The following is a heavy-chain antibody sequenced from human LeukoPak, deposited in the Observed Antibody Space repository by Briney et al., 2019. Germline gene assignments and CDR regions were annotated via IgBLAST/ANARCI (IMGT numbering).Heavy chain of an antibody. D-gene: IGHD3-3*01. CDR2: ISAYNGNT. J-gene: IGHJ5*02. CDR1: GYTFTSYG. Sequence: ASVKVSCKASGYTFTSYGISWVRQAPGQGPEWMGWISAYNGNTNYAQKLQGRVTMTTDTSTSTAYMELSRLRSDDTAVYYCARDRKLEVFWSGYPDWFDPWGQGTLVTVSS. V-gene: IGHV1-18*01. CDR3: ARDRKLEVFWSGYPDWFDP.